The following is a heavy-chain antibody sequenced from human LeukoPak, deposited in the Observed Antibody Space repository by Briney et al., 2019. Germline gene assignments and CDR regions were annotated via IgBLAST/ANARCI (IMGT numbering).Heavy chain of an antibody. CDR1: GGSISSSSYY. CDR2: ISYSGST. J-gene: IGHJ4*02. Sequence: SETLSLTCTVSGGSISSSSYYWGCIRQPPGKGLEWIGSISYSGSTYYNPSLKSRVTISVDTSKNQFSLMLSSVTAADTAVYYCARRITGTTSDSFDYWGQGTLVTVSS. CDR3: ARRITGTTSDSFDY. V-gene: IGHV4-39*01. D-gene: IGHD1-20*01.